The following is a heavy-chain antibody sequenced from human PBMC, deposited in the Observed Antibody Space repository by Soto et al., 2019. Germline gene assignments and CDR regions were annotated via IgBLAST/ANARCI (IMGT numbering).Heavy chain of an antibody. Sequence: ESLKISCKGSGYSFTSYWISWVRQMPGKGLEWMGRIDPSDSYTNYSPSFQGHVTISADKSISTAYLQWSSLKASDTAMYYCARHEDTAMVSSWFDPWGQGTLVTVSS. V-gene: IGHV5-10-1*01. CDR1: GYSFTSYW. J-gene: IGHJ5*02. D-gene: IGHD5-18*01. CDR2: IDPSDSYT. CDR3: ARHEDTAMVSSWFDP.